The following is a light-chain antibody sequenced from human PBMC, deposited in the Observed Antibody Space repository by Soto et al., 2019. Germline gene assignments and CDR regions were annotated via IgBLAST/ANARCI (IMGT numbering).Light chain of an antibody. Sequence: DIQMTQSPSTLSASVGDRVTITCRASQSISSWLAWYQQKPGKAPKLLIYKASSLESGVPSRFRGSGSGTESTLTISGLQPDDFASYYCQQYNSYPTFGQGTKVEIK. CDR3: QQYNSYPT. V-gene: IGKV1-5*03. J-gene: IGKJ1*01. CDR1: QSISSW. CDR2: KAS.